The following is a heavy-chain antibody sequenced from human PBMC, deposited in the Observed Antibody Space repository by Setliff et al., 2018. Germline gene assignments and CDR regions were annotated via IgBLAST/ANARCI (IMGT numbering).Heavy chain of an antibody. CDR3: AREQWLDPPGYYYMDV. CDR1: GGSISSYY. D-gene: IGHD6-19*01. V-gene: IGHV4-4*07. CDR2: IYIGGSA. Sequence: SETLSLTCTVSGGSISSYYWSWIRQPAGKGLEWIGHIYIGGSANYNPSLKSRVTMSIDTSKNQFSLKLNSVTAADMAVYYCAREQWLDPPGYYYMDVWAKGPTVTVSS. J-gene: IGHJ6*03.